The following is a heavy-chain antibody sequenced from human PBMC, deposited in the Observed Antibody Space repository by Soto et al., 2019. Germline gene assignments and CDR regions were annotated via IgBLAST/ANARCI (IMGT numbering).Heavy chain of an antibody. Sequence: QVQLQESGPGLVKPSETLSLTCTVSGGSVSSGSYYWSWIRQPPGKGLEWIGYIYYSGSTNYNPSLKSRVTISVDTSKNQCSLKLSSGTAADTAVYYCARLSHLDMIVVVIRENWYFDLWGRGTLVTVSS. CDR1: GGSVSSGSYY. V-gene: IGHV4-61*01. D-gene: IGHD3-22*01. J-gene: IGHJ2*01. CDR2: IYYSGST. CDR3: ARLSHLDMIVVVIRENWYFDL.